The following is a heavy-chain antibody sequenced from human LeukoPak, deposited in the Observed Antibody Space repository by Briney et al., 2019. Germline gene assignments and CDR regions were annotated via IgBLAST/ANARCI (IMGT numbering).Heavy chain of an antibody. D-gene: IGHD3-22*01. Sequence: GASVKVSCKASGYTFTSYGISWVRQAPGQGLEWMGWISAYNGNTNYAQKLQGRVTMTTDTSTSTAYMELRSLRSDDTAVYYCARVRAYDSSGYYYVGPVDYWGRGTLVTVSS. J-gene: IGHJ4*02. CDR1: GYTFTSYG. CDR2: ISAYNGNT. V-gene: IGHV1-18*01. CDR3: ARVRAYDSSGYYYVGPVDY.